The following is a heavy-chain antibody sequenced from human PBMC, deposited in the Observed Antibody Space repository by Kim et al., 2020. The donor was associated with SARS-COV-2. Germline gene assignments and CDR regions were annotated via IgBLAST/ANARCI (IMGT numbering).Heavy chain of an antibody. J-gene: IGHJ6*02. CDR3: ARRGDYYGSVSYQTYYYYYYGMDV. CDR1: GYTFTSYG. D-gene: IGHD3-10*01. Sequence: ASVKVSCKASGYTFTSYGISWVRQAPGQGLEWMGWISAYNGNTNYAQKLQGRVTMTTDTSTSTAYMELRSLRSDDTAVYYCARRGDYYGSVSYQTYYYYYYGMDVWGQGTTVTVSS. V-gene: IGHV1-18*01. CDR2: ISAYNGNT.